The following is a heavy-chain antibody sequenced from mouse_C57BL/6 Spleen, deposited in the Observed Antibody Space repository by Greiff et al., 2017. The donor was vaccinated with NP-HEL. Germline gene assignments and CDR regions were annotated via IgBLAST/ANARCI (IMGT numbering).Heavy chain of an antibody. D-gene: IGHD1-1*01. CDR1: GYTFTSYW. Sequence: VQLQQSGAELVKPGASVKLSCKASGYTFTSYWMQWVKQRPGQGLEWIGEIDPSDSYTNYNQKFKGKATWTVDTSSSTAYMQLSSLTSEDSAVYYCARRYYGSSYAMDSCGQGTSVTVSS. V-gene: IGHV1-50*01. J-gene: IGHJ4*01. CDR3: ARRYYGSSYAMDS. CDR2: IDPSDSYT.